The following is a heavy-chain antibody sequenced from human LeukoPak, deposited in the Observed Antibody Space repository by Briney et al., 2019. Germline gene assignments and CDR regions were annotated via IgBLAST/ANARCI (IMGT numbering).Heavy chain of an antibody. D-gene: IGHD2-2*01. CDR1: GGSISSYY. CDR3: ARSLRYQLLFFDY. CDR2: IYTSGST. Sequence: SETLSLTCTVSGGSISSYYWSWIRQPPGKRLEWIGYIYTSGSTNSNPSLRSRVTISVDTSKNQFSLKLSSVTVADTAVYYCARSLRYQLLFFDYWGQGTLVTVSS. J-gene: IGHJ4*02. V-gene: IGHV4-4*09.